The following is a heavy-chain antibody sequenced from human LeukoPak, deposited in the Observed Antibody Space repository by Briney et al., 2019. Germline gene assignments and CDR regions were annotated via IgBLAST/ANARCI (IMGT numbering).Heavy chain of an antibody. V-gene: IGHV6-1*01. D-gene: IGHD3-3*01. CDR2: TYYRSQQWHS. J-gene: IGHJ4*02. CDR1: GDCVSSNGAS. Sequence: SQTLSLTCAISGDCVSSNGASWNWIRQSPSRGLEWLGRTYYRSQQWHSDYAPSVKGRITLNPDTSKNQFSLQLTSMTPEDTAVYYCGRETDFGVVTNWGQGTLVTVSS. CDR3: GRETDFGVVTN.